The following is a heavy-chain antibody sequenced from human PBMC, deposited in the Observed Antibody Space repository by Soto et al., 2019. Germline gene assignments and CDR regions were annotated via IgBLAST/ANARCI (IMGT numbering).Heavy chain of an antibody. V-gene: IGHV3-74*01. Sequence: EVQLVESGGGLVQPGGSLRLSCAASGFTFGSDWMHWVRQAAGKGLVWVSRINMDGSSTNYADSVKGRFTISRDNAKNTLYLQMNSLRAEDTAVYYCARGPRGVYGNDYWGQGALVTVSS. D-gene: IGHD2-8*02. CDR2: INMDGSST. J-gene: IGHJ4*02. CDR3: ARGPRGVYGNDY. CDR1: GFTFGSDW.